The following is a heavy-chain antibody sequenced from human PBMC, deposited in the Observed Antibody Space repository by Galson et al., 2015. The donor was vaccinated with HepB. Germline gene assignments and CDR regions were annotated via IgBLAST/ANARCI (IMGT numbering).Heavy chain of an antibody. CDR1: GGSISSYY. V-gene: IGHV4-59*01. CDR3: ARDHDFWSGSLGY. J-gene: IGHJ4*02. Sequence: ETLSLTCTVSGGSISSYYWSWIRQPPGKGLEWIGYIYYSGSTNYNPSLKSRVTISVDTSKNQFSLKLSSVTAADTAVYYCARDHDFWSGSLGYWGQGTLVTVSS. D-gene: IGHD3-3*01. CDR2: IYYSGST.